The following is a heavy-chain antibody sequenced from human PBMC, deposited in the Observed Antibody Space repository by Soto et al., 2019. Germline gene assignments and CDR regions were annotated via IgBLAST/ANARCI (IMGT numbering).Heavy chain of an antibody. CDR1: GVSITSHY. D-gene: IGHD6-13*01. J-gene: IGHJ4*02. Sequence: SETLSLTCTVSGVSITSHYWTWIRQPPGKGLEWIGNIHYSGSTNYSPSLKSRVIISVDTSENQSSLKLSSVTTADTAVYYCTGGGAGHPFDCWGQGALVTVS. CDR2: IHYSGST. V-gene: IGHV4-59*11. CDR3: TGGGAGHPFDC.